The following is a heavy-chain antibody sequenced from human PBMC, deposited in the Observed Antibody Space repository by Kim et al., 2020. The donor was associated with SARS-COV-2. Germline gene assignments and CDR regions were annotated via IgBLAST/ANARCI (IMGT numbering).Heavy chain of an antibody. CDR3: ARGSLVRRDC. V-gene: IGHV3-74*01. CDR2: ST. D-gene: IGHD6-13*01. J-gene: IGHJ4*02. Sequence: STSYADSVKGRFTISRDNAKNTLYLQMNSLRAEHTAVYYCARGSLVRRDCWGQGTLVTVSS.